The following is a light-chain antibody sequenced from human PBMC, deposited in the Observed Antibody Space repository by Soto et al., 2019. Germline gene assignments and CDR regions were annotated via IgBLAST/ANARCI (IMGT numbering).Light chain of an antibody. J-gene: IGKJ2*01. CDR2: KVS. V-gene: IGKV2-30*01. CDR3: MQGTHWPYT. CDR1: QSLVTSDGNTY. Sequence: DVVMTQSPLSLPVTLGQPASISCRSSQSLVTSDGNTYLNWFQQRPGQSPRRLIYKVSNRDSGFPDRFGGSESGADFTLKISRVEAADVGVYYCMQGTHWPYTFGQGNKLEL.